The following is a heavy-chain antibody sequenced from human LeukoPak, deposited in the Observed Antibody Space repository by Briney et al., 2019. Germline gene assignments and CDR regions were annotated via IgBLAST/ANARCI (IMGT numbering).Heavy chain of an antibody. J-gene: IGHJ4*02. CDR2: INPNSGGT. Sequence: GASVKVSCKASGYTFTGYYMHWVRQAPGQELEWMGWINPNSGGTKYAQKFQGRVTMTRDTSISTAYMELSRLRSDDTAVYYCAREMKYGDYATDYWGQGTLVTVSS. CDR3: AREMKYGDYATDY. D-gene: IGHD4-17*01. CDR1: GYTFTGYY. V-gene: IGHV1-2*02.